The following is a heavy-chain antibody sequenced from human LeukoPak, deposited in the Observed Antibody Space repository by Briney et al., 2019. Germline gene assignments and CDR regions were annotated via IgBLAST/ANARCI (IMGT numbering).Heavy chain of an antibody. CDR1: GFTFSSYA. J-gene: IGHJ4*02. Sequence: GGSLRLSCAASGFTFSSYAMHWVRQAPGKGLEWVAVISYGGSNKYYADSVKGRFTISRDNSKNTLYLQMNSLRAEDTAVYYCARGRLGYCSSTSCLSPDYWGQGTLVTVSS. CDR3: ARGRLGYCSSTSCLSPDY. CDR2: ISYGGSNK. D-gene: IGHD2-2*01. V-gene: IGHV3-30-3*01.